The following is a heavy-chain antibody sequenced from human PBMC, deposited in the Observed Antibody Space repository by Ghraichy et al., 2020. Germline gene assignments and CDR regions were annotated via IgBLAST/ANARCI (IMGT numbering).Heavy chain of an antibody. D-gene: IGHD4-23*01. V-gene: IGHV3-48*02. CDR3: ARGSRVVRFFYYDGMDV. CDR2: ITISGSFK. Sequence: GESLNISCVGSGFTFSGYSMNWVRQSPGKGLEWVSYITISGSFKSYADSVKGRFTISRDNAQNSLYLQINGLRDEDTAVYYCARGSRVVRFFYYDGMDVWGQGTTVTVSS. CDR1: GFTFSGYS. J-gene: IGHJ6*02.